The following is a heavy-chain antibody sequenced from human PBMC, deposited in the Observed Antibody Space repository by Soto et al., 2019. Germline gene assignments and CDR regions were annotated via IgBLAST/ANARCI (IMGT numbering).Heavy chain of an antibody. D-gene: IGHD3-10*01. Sequence: LSVTCSVSGGSMSEYFWSWIRQSPGKGLEWIGYIYYLGSTDYNPSLKSRVTISVDTSKRQFSLRLTSVTAADTAVYYCARDGYDGSGSPYPAYWGPGTQVTVSS. CDR1: GGSMSEYF. CDR3: ARDGYDGSGSPYPAY. V-gene: IGHV4-59*01. J-gene: IGHJ4*02. CDR2: IYYLGST.